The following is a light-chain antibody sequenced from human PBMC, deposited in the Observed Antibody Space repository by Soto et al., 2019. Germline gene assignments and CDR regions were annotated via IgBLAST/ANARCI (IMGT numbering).Light chain of an antibody. Sequence: DIQMTQSHSALSASVGDRATITCRASQSISSWLAWYQQKPGKAPKLLIYKASTLKSGVPSRFSGSGSGTEFTLTISSLQPDDFATYYCQHYNSYSEAFGQATKVDIK. CDR3: QHYNSYSEA. J-gene: IGKJ1*01. V-gene: IGKV1-5*03. CDR2: KAS. CDR1: QSISSW.